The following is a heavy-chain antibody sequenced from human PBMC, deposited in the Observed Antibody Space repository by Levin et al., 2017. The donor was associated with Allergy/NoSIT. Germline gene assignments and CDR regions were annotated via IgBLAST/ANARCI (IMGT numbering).Heavy chain of an antibody. CDR2: ISLNNGHT. J-gene: IGHJ3*02. V-gene: IGHV1-18*01. CDR3: ARDLGTGWYDNAFEI. Sequence: ASVKVSCKASGYTFRVYGIIWVRQAPGEGLEWLGWISLNNGHTKVSHKVQGRVTMTTDASTTTAYLDIRSLTSDDTAVYYCARDLGTGWYDNAFEIWGQGTLVSVSS. CDR1: GYTFRVYG. D-gene: IGHD6-19*01.